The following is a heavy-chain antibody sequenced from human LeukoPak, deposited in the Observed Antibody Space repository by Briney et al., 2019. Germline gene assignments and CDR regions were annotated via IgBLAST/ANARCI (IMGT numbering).Heavy chain of an antibody. Sequence: PGGSLRLSCAASGFTFRSHGMHWVRQAPGKGLEWVAFIRYDGSNKYYADSVKGRFTISRDNSKDTLYLQMNSLRGEDTAVYYCVEGAGATDYYYYMDVWGKGTTVTDSS. CDR3: VEGAGATDYYYYMDV. V-gene: IGHV3-30*02. J-gene: IGHJ6*03. CDR2: IRYDGSNK. D-gene: IGHD1-14*01. CDR1: GFTFRSHG.